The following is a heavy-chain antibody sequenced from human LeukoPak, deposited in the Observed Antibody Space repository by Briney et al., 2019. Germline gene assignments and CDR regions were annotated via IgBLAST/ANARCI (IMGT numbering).Heavy chain of an antibody. Sequence: SETLSLTCTVSGGSISSYYWSWIRQPPGKGLEWIGYIYYSGSTNYNPSLKSRVTISVDTSKNQFSLKLSSVTAADTAVYYCARVADIDYYYMDVWGKGTTVTVSS. D-gene: IGHD2-15*01. CDR1: GGSISSYY. J-gene: IGHJ6*03. CDR3: ARVADIDYYYMDV. V-gene: IGHV4-59*01. CDR2: IYYSGST.